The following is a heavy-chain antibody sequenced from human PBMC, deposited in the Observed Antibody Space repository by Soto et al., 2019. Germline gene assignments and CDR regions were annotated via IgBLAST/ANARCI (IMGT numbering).Heavy chain of an antibody. J-gene: IGHJ5*02. D-gene: IGHD3-3*01. V-gene: IGHV4-39*01. CDR2: IYYSGST. Sequence: ASETLSLTCTVSGGSISSSSYYWGWIRQPPGKGLEWIGSIYYSGSTYYNPSLKSRVTISVDTSKNQFSLKLSSVTAADTAVYYCARSIWGFGVVIRNWFDPWGQGTLVTVSS. CDR3: ARSIWGFGVVIRNWFDP. CDR1: GGSISSSSYY.